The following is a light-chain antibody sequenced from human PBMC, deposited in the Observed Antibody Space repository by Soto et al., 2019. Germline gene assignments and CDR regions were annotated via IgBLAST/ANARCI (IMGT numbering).Light chain of an antibody. CDR3: QRYNSAPKT. J-gene: IGKJ1*01. Sequence: DIQMTQSPSSLSASVGDRVNISCRASQGIDSHLAWYQQKPGKVPKLLIYAASTLQSGVPSRFSGSGSGTDFTLTISSLQPEDVATYYCQRYNSAPKTFGQGTKVEIK. CDR1: QGIDSH. CDR2: AAS. V-gene: IGKV1-27*01.